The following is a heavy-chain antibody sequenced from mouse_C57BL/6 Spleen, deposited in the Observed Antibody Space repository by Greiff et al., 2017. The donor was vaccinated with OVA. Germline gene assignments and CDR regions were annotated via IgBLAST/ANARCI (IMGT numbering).Heavy chain of an antibody. CDR1: GFTFSDYG. Sequence: EVMLVESGGGLVKPGGSLKLSCAASGFTFSDYGMHWVRQAPEKGLEWVAYISSGSSTIYYADTVKGRFTISRDNAKNTLFLQMTSLRSEDTAMYYCARSPVVAHYFDYWGQGTTLTVSS. CDR2: ISSGSSTI. D-gene: IGHD1-1*01. CDR3: ARSPVVAHYFDY. V-gene: IGHV5-17*01. J-gene: IGHJ2*01.